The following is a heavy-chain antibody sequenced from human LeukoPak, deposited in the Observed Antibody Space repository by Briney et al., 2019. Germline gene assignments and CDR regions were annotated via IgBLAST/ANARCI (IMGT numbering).Heavy chain of an antibody. CDR2: IKADGSEK. J-gene: IGHJ5*02. D-gene: IGHD2-2*01. CDR3: AKDWDIVVVPAALVS. CDR1: GFTFTDYL. Sequence: GGSLRLSCAASGFTFTDYLMTWVRQAPGKGLEWVADIKADGSEKYYVDSVKGRFTILRDNAKNSLYLQMNSLRAEDTAVYYCAKDWDIVVVPAALVSWGQGTLVTVSS. V-gene: IGHV3-7*03.